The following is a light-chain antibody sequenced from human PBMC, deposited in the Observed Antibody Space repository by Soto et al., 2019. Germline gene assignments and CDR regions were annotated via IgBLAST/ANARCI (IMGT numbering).Light chain of an antibody. Sequence: QSVLTQPASVSGSPGQSITISCTGTSSDVGGYNYVSWYQQHQGKAPKLIIYDVSNRPSGVSNRFSGSKSGNTASLTISGLQAEDEADYYCSSYTSSSTRVFGTGTKVTVL. CDR1: SSDVGGYNY. CDR3: SSYTSSSTRV. V-gene: IGLV2-14*01. J-gene: IGLJ1*01. CDR2: DVS.